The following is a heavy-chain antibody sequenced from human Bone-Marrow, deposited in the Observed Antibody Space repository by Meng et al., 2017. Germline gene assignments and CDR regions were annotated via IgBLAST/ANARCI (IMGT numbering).Heavy chain of an antibody. CDR3: AKDGPFDY. CDR2: ISGSGGST. J-gene: IGHJ4*02. Sequence: EGQVVGFGGGLVKPGGSYSLSCAASGFTFSSYAMGWVRQAPGKGLEWVSAISGSGGSTYYADSVKGRFTISRDNSKNTLYLQMNSLRAEDTAVYYCAKDGPFDYWGQGTLVTVSS. V-gene: IGHV3-23*04. CDR1: GFTFSSYA.